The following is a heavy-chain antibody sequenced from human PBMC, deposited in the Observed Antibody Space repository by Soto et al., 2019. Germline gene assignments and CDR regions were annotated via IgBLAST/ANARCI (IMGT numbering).Heavy chain of an antibody. CDR3: ARVNDDILTDLNWFDP. CDR1: GGSISSYY. D-gene: IGHD3-9*01. J-gene: IGHJ5*02. CDR2: IYYSGST. V-gene: IGHV4-59*01. Sequence: SESMSLTCTVSGGSISSYYWGWIRQPPGKGLEWIGYIYYSGSTNYNPSLKSRVTISVDTSKNQFSLKLSSVTAADTAVYYCARVNDDILTDLNWFDPWGQGTLVTVSS.